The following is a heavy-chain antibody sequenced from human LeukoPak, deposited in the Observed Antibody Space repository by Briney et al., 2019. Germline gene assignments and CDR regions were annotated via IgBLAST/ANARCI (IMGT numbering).Heavy chain of an antibody. CDR3: ARVDITMVRGVITPIDAFDI. Sequence: PSETLSLTCSVSGGSINTYYWTWIRLSPGKGLDWIGYIYYSGTTNYNPSLKSRVSMSVDTSKNQFSLKLSSVTAADTAVYYCARVDITMVRGVITPIDAFDIWGQGTMVTVSS. J-gene: IGHJ3*02. CDR2: IYYSGTT. D-gene: IGHD3-10*01. V-gene: IGHV4-59*01. CDR1: GGSINTYY.